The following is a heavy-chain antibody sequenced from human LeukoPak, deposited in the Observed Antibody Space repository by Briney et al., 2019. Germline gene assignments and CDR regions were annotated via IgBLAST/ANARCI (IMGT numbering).Heavy chain of an antibody. Sequence: QPGGSLRLSCAASGFTFSSYSMNWVRQAPGKGLEWVSHITASGTAMFYADSVKGRFTISRDNAKNSLYLQMNSLRDEDTAVYYCARGIYYYDSSGYYNYFDYWGQGTLVTVSS. V-gene: IGHV3-48*02. D-gene: IGHD3-22*01. CDR3: ARGIYYYDSSGYYNYFDY. J-gene: IGHJ4*02. CDR2: ITASGTAM. CDR1: GFTFSSYS.